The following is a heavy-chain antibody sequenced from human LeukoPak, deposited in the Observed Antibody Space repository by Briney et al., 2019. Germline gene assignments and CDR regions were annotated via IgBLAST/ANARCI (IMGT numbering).Heavy chain of an antibody. Sequence: PSETLSLTCAVHGGSFSGYYWSWIRQPPGKGLEWIGEINHSGSTNYNPYLKSRVTISVDTSKNQFPLKLSSVTAADTAVYYCASLPRRYSSGWYGPGDYWGQGTLVTVSS. D-gene: IGHD6-19*01. V-gene: IGHV4-34*01. CDR2: INHSGST. CDR1: GGSFSGYY. J-gene: IGHJ4*02. CDR3: ASLPRRYSSGWYGPGDY.